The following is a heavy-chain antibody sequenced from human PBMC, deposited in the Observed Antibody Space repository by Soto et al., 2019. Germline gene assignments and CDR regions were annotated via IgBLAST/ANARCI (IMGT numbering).Heavy chain of an antibody. V-gene: IGHV1-3*01. J-gene: IGHJ5*02. CDR1: GYTFTSYA. Sequence: ASVKVSCKASGYTFTSYAMHWVRQAPGQRLEWMGWINAGNGNTKYSQKFQGRVTITRDTSASTAYMELSSLRSEDTAVYYCARAITALRLSWFDPWGQGPLGTVSS. CDR3: ARAITALRLSWFDP. CDR2: INAGNGNT. D-gene: IGHD5-18*01.